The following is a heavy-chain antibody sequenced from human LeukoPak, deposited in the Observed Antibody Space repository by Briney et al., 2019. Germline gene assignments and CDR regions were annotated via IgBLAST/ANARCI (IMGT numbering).Heavy chain of an antibody. CDR1: GFSVTTYA. D-gene: IGHD3-10*01. CDR3: AKDFGGAVSYQCPVDY. J-gene: IGHJ4*02. Sequence: GGSLRLSCAASGFSVTTYAMGWVRQAPGKGLEWVSVISDRGDSTHYADSVKGRFSISRDNSKNTLYLQMNSLRAEDTAVYYCAKDFGGAVSYQCPVDYWGQGTLVTGSS. CDR2: ISDRGDST. V-gene: IGHV3-23*01.